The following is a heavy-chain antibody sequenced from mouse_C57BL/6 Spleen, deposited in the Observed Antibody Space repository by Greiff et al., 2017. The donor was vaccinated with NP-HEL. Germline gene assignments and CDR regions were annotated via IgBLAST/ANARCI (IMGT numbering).Heavy chain of an antibody. J-gene: IGHJ1*03. V-gene: IGHV1-59*01. CDR3: ARSDYYGYWYVDV. CDR1: GYTFTSYW. CDR2: IDPSDSYT. Sequence: QVQLQQPGAELVRPGTSVKLSCKASGYTFTSYWMHWVKQRPGQGLEWIGVIDPSDSYTNYNQKFKGKATLTVDTSSSTAYMQLSSLTSEDSAVYYWARSDYYGYWYVDVWGTGTTVTVAS. D-gene: IGHD1-1*01.